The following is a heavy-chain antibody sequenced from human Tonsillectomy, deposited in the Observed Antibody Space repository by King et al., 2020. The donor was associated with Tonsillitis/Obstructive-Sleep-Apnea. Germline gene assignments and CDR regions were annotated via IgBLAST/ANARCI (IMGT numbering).Heavy chain of an antibody. CDR3: ARVDCNSSSCRDY. CDR2: IYSGGST. V-gene: IGHV3-66*01. D-gene: IGHD2-2*01. J-gene: IGHJ4*02. CDR1: RFTVSSNY. Sequence: VQLVESGGGLVQPGGSLRPSCAASRFTVSSNYMSWVRQAPGKGLEWVSFIYSGGSTYYADSMKGRFTNYRDNSKNTLYLQMNSLGAEDTAVYYCARVDCNSSSCRDYWGQGTLVTVSS.